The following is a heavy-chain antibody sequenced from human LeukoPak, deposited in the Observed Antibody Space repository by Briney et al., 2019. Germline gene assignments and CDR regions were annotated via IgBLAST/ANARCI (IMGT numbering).Heavy chain of an antibody. CDR1: GFTFSSYG. D-gene: IGHD4-23*01. V-gene: IGHV3-30*02. J-gene: IGHJ4*02. CDR2: IRYDGSNK. Sequence: GGSLRLSCAASGFTFSSYGMHWVRQAPGKGLEWVAFIRYDGSNKYYADSVKGRFTISRDNSKNTLYLQMNSLRAEDTAVYYCARMTTVVIHFDYWGQGTLVTVSS. CDR3: ARMTTVVIHFDY.